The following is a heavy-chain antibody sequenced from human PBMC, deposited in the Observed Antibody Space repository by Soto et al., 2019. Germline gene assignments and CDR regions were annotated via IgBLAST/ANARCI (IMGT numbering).Heavy chain of an antibody. CDR3: TRGMKTSGWPY. Sequence: EVQLLESGGGLVQPGGSLRLSCAASGFTFSSYAMSWVRQAPGKGLEWVSAIGPGGDTYYADSVKGRFTISRDNSKNTLHLQMNSLRADDTAVYYCTRGMKTSGWPYWGQGTPVTVSS. CDR1: GFTFSSYA. V-gene: IGHV3-23*01. J-gene: IGHJ4*02. CDR2: IGPGGDT. D-gene: IGHD6-19*01.